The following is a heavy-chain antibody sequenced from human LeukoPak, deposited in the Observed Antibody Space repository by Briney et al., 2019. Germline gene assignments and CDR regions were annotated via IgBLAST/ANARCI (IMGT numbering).Heavy chain of an antibody. V-gene: IGHV5-10-1*01. D-gene: IGHD2-2*01. Sequence: GESLRISCKGSGYSFTSYWISWVRQMPGKGLEWMGRIDPSDSYTNYSPSFQGHVTISADKSISTAYLQWSSLKPSDTAMYYCARHPPDYCSSTSCPEDWFDPWGQGTLVTVSS. CDR1: GYSFTSYW. CDR2: IDPSDSYT. CDR3: ARHPPDYCSSTSCPEDWFDP. J-gene: IGHJ5*02.